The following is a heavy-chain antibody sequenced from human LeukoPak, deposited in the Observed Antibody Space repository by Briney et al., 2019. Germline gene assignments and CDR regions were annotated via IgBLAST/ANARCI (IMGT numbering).Heavy chain of an antibody. V-gene: IGHV3-49*03. CDR3: TRNGSSWYPREENWFDP. Sequence: GGSLRLSCTASGFTFGDYAMSWFRQAPGKGLEWVGFIRSKVYGGTTEYAASVKGRFTISRDDSKSIAYLQMNSLKTEDTAVYYCTRNGSSWYPREENWFDPWGQGTLVTVSS. D-gene: IGHD6-13*01. J-gene: IGHJ5*02. CDR1: GFTFGDYA. CDR2: IRSKVYGGTT.